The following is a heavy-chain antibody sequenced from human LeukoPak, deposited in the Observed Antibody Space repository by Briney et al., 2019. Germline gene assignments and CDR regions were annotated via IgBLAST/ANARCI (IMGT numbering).Heavy chain of an antibody. D-gene: IGHD5-18*01. CDR2: IYYSGST. J-gene: IGHJ6*03. Sequence: SETLSLTCTVSGGSISSYYWSWIRQPPGKGLEWIGYIYYSGSTNYNPSLKSRVTISVDTSKNQFSLKLSSVTAADTAVYYCARTTEGGYTYGYFYYYFMDVWGKGTTVTIS. CDR3: ARTTEGGYTYGYFYYYFMDV. V-gene: IGHV4-59*01. CDR1: GGSISSYY.